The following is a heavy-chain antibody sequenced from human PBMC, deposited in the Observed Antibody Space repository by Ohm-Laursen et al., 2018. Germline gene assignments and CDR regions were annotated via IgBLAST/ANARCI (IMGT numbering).Heavy chain of an antibody. V-gene: IGHV3-30*18. D-gene: IGHD3-9*01. J-gene: IGHJ4*02. CDR3: VKESSTGYYRTADY. CDR1: GFTFSDCG. Sequence: SLRLSCAASGFTFSDCGMHWVRQTPGKGLGWVAVFSYDGSDKHYADSVKGRFTISRDNSKNTLDLQMNSLRPEDTAVYYCVKESSTGYYRTADYWGQGTLVTVSS. CDR2: FSYDGSDK.